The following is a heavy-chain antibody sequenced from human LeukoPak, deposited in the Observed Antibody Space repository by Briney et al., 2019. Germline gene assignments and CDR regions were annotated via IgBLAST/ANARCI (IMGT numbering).Heavy chain of an antibody. D-gene: IGHD2-2*01. Sequence: GGSLRLSCAASGFTVSSNYMSWVRQAPGKGLEWVSVIYSGGSTYYADSVKGRFTISRDNSKNTLYLQMNSLRAEDTAVYYCARAGAYCSSTSCYSFDYWGQGTLVTVSS. CDR3: ARAGAYCSSTSCYSFDY. V-gene: IGHV3-66*01. CDR1: GFTVSSNY. J-gene: IGHJ4*02. CDR2: IYSGGST.